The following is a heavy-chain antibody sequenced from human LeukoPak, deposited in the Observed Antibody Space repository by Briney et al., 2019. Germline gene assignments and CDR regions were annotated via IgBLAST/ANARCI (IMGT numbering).Heavy chain of an antibody. D-gene: IGHD6-6*01. CDR3: ARVVYGLGSARRGYYFDY. CDR2: IYHSGST. CDR1: GGSISSGGYS. Sequence: SQTLSLTCAVSGGSISSGGYSWSWIRQPPGKGLEWIGYIYHSGSTYYNPSLKSRVTISVDRSKNQFSLKLSSVTAADTAVYYCARVVYGLGSARRGYYFDYWGQGTLVTVSS. V-gene: IGHV4-30-2*01. J-gene: IGHJ4*02.